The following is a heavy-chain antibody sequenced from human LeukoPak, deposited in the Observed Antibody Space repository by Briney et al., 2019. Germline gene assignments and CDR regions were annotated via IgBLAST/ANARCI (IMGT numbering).Heavy chain of an antibody. V-gene: IGHV4-31*03. Sequence: SQTLSLTCTVSGGSISSGGYYWSWIRQHRGKGLEWFGYIYYSGSTYNNPSLKSRVPETVDTAKTELSLKLRDVTAADTTVLCGAREVGIAARDNWFDPWGQGTLVTVSS. CDR1: GGSISSGGYY. CDR3: AREVGIAARDNWFDP. J-gene: IGHJ5*02. D-gene: IGHD6-6*01. CDR2: IYYSGST.